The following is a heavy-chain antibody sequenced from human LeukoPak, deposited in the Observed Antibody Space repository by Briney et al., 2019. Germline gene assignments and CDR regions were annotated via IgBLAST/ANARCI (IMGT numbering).Heavy chain of an antibody. D-gene: IGHD1-26*01. Sequence: PSETLSLTCAVYGGSFSGYYWSWIRQPPGKGLEWIGEINHSGSTNYNPSLKSRVTISVDTSKNQFSLKLSSVTAADTAVYYCARDKGATVDYWGQGTLVTVSS. CDR1: GGSFSGYY. CDR2: INHSGST. V-gene: IGHV4-34*01. CDR3: ARDKGATVDY. J-gene: IGHJ4*02.